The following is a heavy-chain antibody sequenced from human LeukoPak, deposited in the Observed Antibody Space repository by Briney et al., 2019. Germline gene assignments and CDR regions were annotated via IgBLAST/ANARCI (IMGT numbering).Heavy chain of an antibody. J-gene: IGHJ5*02. CDR1: GGTFSSYA. CDR3: ARGPCTSCYPDNWFDP. D-gene: IGHD2-2*01. V-gene: IGHV1-69*04. CDR2: IIPILGIA. Sequence: ASVKVSCKASGGTFSSYAISWVRQAPGQGLEWMGRIIPILGIANYAQKFQGRVTITADKSTSTAYMELSSLRSDDTAVYYCARGPCTSCYPDNWFDPWGQGTLVTVSS.